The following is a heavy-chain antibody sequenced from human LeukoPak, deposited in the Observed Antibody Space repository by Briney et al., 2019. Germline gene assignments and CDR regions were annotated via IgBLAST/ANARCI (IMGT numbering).Heavy chain of an antibody. CDR2: MNSAGTTI. CDR3: IRKEQVPASSSLGL. D-gene: IGHD1/OR15-1a*01. CDR1: GVTISRFW. Sequence: GGSLRLSCAASGVTISRFWMHWVRHVPGEGLVWVARMNSAGTTINYADSVKGRFTISRYNVRNTLHLLINELTVKVTGVYFCIRKEQVPASSSLGLWGRGTLVTVS. V-gene: IGHV3-74*01. J-gene: IGHJ4*01.